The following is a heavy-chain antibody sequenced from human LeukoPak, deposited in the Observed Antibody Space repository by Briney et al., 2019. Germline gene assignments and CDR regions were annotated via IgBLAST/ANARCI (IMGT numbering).Heavy chain of an antibody. V-gene: IGHV3-7*04. Sequence: GGSLRLSCAASGFTFSSYWMSWVRQAPGKGLEWVANIKEDGSEEYYVDSVKGRFTISRDNAKNSLYLQMNSLRAEDTAVYYCARARPHYGSGSYFNYWGQGTLVTVSS. CDR2: IKEDGSEE. CDR1: GFTFSSYW. D-gene: IGHD3-10*01. J-gene: IGHJ4*02. CDR3: ARARPHYGSGSYFNY.